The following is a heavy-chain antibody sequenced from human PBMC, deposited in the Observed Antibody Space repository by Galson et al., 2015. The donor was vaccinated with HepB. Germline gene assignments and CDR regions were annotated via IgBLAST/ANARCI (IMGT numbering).Heavy chain of an antibody. CDR2: ISTTGENI. V-gene: IGHV3-48*04. D-gene: IGHD2-15*01. CDR3: ATVLFGSGAYWTFEM. J-gene: IGHJ3*02. Sequence: SLRLSCAASGSSLSTYTINWVRQSPTKGLQWVSYISTTGENIHYAESVKGRFTVARDNTKNAVFLKMNNLRVEDTAVYYCATVLFGSGAYWTFEMWGQGTLVTVSS. CDR1: GSSLSTYT.